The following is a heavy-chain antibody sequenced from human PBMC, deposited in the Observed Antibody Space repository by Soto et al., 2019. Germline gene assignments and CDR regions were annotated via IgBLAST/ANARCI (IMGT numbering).Heavy chain of an antibody. Sequence: GGSLRLSCAASGFTFSNYGMHWVRQAPGKGLEWVALISYDGSNKYYADSVKGRFTISRDNSKSTLYLQMNSLRAEDTAVYYCAKDATGYFPYYYGMDVWGQGTTVTVSS. J-gene: IGHJ6*02. CDR3: AKDATGYFPYYYGMDV. D-gene: IGHD5-18*01. CDR1: GFTFSNYG. V-gene: IGHV3-30*18. CDR2: ISYDGSNK.